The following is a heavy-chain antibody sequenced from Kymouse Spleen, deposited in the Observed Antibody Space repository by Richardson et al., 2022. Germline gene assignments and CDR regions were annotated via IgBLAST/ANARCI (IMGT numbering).Heavy chain of an antibody. J-gene: IGHJ5*02. CDR1: GGSFSGYY. CDR3: ARDPYDLSFGDWFDP. D-gene: IGHD3-10*01,IGHD3-3*01,IGHD3-9*01. V-gene: IGHV4-34*01. Sequence: QVQLQQWGAGLLKPSETLSLTCAVYGGSFSGYYWSWIRQPPGKGLEWIGEINHSGSTNYNPSLKSRVTISVDTSKNQFSLKLSSVTAADTAVYYCARDPYDLSFGDWFDPWGQGTLVTVSS. CDR2: INHSGST.